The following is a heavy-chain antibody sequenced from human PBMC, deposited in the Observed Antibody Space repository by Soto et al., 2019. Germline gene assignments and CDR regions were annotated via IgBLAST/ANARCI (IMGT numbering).Heavy chain of an antibody. Sequence: GAPVKVSCKVSGPRLKVLSMQWVRQGPGGRLQWMGGFDVTQRKTTYAQDFQGRVTMTDDTSTNTANMELSGLRAEDTAMNYCVVAGYWNWGQGALVTVSS. V-gene: IGHV1-24*01. CDR1: GPRLKVLS. CDR3: VVAGYWN. CDR2: FDVTQRKT. J-gene: IGHJ4*02. D-gene: IGHD2-15*01.